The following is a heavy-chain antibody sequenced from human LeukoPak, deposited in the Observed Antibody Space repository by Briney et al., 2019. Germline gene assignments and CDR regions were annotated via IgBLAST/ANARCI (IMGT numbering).Heavy chain of an antibody. J-gene: IGHJ4*02. D-gene: IGHD3-9*01. Sequence: GGSLRLSCAASGFTFSSYAMGWVRQAPGKGLEWVSAISGSGGSTYYADSVKGRFTISRDNSKNTLYLQMNSLRAEDTAVYYCAKGPPYDILTGYSNVFDYWGQGTLVTVSS. V-gene: IGHV3-23*01. CDR2: ISGSGGST. CDR1: GFTFSSYA. CDR3: AKGPPYDILTGYSNVFDY.